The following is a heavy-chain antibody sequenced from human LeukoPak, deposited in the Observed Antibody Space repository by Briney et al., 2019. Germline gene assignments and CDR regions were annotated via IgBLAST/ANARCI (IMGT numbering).Heavy chain of an antibody. D-gene: IGHD3-3*01. J-gene: IGHJ6*02. Sequence: GASVKVSCKASGYTFTGYYMHWVRQAPGQGLEWMGWINPNSGGTNYAQKFQGRVTMTRDTSISTAYMELSRLRSDDTAVYYCAREGYYDFWSGYYDYYYYGMDVWGQGTTVTVSS. CDR1: GYTFTGYY. CDR2: INPNSGGT. CDR3: AREGYYDFWSGYYDYYYYGMDV. V-gene: IGHV1-2*02.